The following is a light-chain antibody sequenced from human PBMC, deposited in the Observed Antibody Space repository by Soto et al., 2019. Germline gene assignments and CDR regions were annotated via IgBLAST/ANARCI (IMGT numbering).Light chain of an antibody. CDR2: KAS. CDR3: QQYNTYSRT. V-gene: IGKV1-5*03. Sequence: DIQMTQSPSTLSASVGDRVTITCRASQSIRTWLAWYQQKPGKAPKLLIYKASSLERGVPSRFSGSGSGTEFTLTISSLQPDDFATFYCQQYNTYSRTFGQGTKVEIK. J-gene: IGKJ1*01. CDR1: QSIRTW.